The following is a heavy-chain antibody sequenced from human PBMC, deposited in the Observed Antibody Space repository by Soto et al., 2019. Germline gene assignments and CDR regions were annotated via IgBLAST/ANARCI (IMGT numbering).Heavy chain of an antibody. V-gene: IGHV1-3*01. CDR2: INAGNGNT. D-gene: IGHD3-3*01. CDR3: ARARFGVVIIPFDY. Sequence: QVQLVQSGAEVKKPGASVKVSCKASGYTFTSYAMHWVRQAPGQRLEWMGWINAGNGNTKYSQKFQGRVTITRDTSASTAYMELSSLRSEDTAVYYCARARFGVVIIPFDYWGQGTLVTVSS. J-gene: IGHJ4*02. CDR1: GYTFTSYA.